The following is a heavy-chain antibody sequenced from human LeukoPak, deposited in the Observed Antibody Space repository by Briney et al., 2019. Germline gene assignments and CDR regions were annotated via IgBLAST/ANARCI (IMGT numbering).Heavy chain of an antibody. CDR2: INHSGST. J-gene: IGHJ3*02. Sequence: SETLSLTCAVYGGSFSGDYWSCIRQPPGKGLEWIGEINHSGSTNYNPSLKSRVTISVDTSKNQFSLKLSSVTAADTAVYYCARGRDFAFDIWGQGTMVTVSS. D-gene: IGHD3-3*01. CDR3: ARGRDFAFDI. V-gene: IGHV4-34*01. CDR1: GGSFSGDY.